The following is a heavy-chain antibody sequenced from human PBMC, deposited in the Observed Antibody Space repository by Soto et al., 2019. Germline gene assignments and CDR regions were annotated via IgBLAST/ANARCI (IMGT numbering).Heavy chain of an antibody. CDR2: IIPIFGTA. D-gene: IGHD6-13*01. Sequence: TSKAPVGTNSSDAVSRVRLAPGKGLEWMGGIIPIFGTANYAQKFQGRVTITADESTSTAYMELSSLRSEDTAVYYCASMLAAAGTIGYYGMDVWGQGTTVTVSS. J-gene: IGHJ6*02. CDR3: ASMLAAAGTIGYYGMDV. V-gene: IGHV1-69*01. CDR1: VGTNSSDA.